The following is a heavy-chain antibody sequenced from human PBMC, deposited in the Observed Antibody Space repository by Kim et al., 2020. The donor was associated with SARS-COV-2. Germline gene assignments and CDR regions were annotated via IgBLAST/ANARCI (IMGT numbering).Heavy chain of an antibody. Sequence: SVKVSCKASGGTFSSYAISWVRQAPGQGLEWMGRIIPILGIANYAQKFQGRVTITADKSTSTAYMELSSLRSEDTAVYYCAINTMIVVVIAHPGAFDIWGQGTMVTVSS. CDR2: IIPILGIA. CDR3: AINTMIVVVIAHPGAFDI. CDR1: GGTFSSYA. J-gene: IGHJ3*02. V-gene: IGHV1-69*04. D-gene: IGHD3-22*01.